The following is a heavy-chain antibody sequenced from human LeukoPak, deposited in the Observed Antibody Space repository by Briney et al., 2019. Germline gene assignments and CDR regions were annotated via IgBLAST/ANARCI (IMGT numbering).Heavy chain of an antibody. CDR2: ITSSSSHI. V-gene: IGHV3-21*01. CDR3: ASDNTVYGSGSYAFQI. CDR1: GFTFSSYN. D-gene: IGHD3-10*01. J-gene: IGHJ3*02. Sequence: GGSLRLSCAASGFTFSSYNMNWVRQAPGKGLEWVSFITSSSSHIYYADSVQGRFTISRDNARNSLYLQMNSLRAEDTAVYYCASDNTVYGSGSYAFQIWGQGTMVTVSS.